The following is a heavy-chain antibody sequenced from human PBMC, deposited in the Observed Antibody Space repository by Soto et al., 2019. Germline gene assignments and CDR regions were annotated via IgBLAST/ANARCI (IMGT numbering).Heavy chain of an antibody. CDR1: GYTFTTYA. CDR3: ARSSGYSYGFDY. CDR2: MNTYTGNT. J-gene: IGHJ4*02. V-gene: IGHV1-18*01. Sequence: GASVKVSCKASGYTFTTYAISWLRQAPGQGLEWMGWMNTYTGNTDYAQSLRGRVTMTRDTSTDTAYMELRSLRSDDTAVYYCARSSGYSYGFDYWGQGTLVTVS. D-gene: IGHD5-18*01.